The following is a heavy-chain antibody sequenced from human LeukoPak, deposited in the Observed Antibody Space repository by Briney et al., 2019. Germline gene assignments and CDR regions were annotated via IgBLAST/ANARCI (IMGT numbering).Heavy chain of an antibody. D-gene: IGHD6-13*01. CDR3: ARITPAGRQLDY. Sequence: SGPALVKPTQTLTLTCTFSGFSLSTSGMCVSWIRQPPGEALEWLARIDWDDDKYYSTSLKTRLTISKDTSKNQVVLTMTNMDPVDTATYYCARITPAGRQLDYWGQGTLVTVSS. J-gene: IGHJ4*02. CDR2: IDWDDDK. V-gene: IGHV2-70*11. CDR1: GFSLSTSGMC.